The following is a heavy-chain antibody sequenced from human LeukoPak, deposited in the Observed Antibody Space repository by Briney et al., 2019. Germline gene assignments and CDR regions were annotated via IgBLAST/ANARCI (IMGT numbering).Heavy chain of an antibody. Sequence: PGVSLRLSCAASGFTFYTYAMSWVRQAPGKGLEWVSAISGRGDSTNYADSVKGRFTISRDNSKNTLYLQMNSLGAEDTAVYYCARGPSGYHNTGGQGTLVTVSS. CDR3: ARGPSGYHNT. CDR1: GFTFYTYA. J-gene: IGHJ4*02. CDR2: ISGRGDST. V-gene: IGHV3-23*01. D-gene: IGHD5-12*01.